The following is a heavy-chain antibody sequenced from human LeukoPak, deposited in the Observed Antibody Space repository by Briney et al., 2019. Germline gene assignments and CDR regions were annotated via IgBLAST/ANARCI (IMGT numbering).Heavy chain of an antibody. CDR2: ISAYNGNT. Sequence: ASVKVSCKASGYTFTSYGISWVRQAPGQGLEWMGWISAYNGNTNYAQKLQGRVTMTTDTSTSTAYMELRSLRSDDTAVYYCARARIVVVPPEGLTYYYYYYGMDVWGQGTTVTVSS. CDR3: ARARIVVVPPEGLTYYYYYYGMDV. V-gene: IGHV1-18*01. CDR1: GYTFTSYG. D-gene: IGHD3-22*01. J-gene: IGHJ6*02.